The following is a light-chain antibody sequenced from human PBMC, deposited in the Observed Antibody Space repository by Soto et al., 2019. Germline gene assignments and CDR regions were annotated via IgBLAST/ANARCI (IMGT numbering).Light chain of an antibody. CDR1: QSVSSSY. Sequence: EIELPQSPGTPSLSPGERATLSCRASQSVSSSYLAWYQQKPGQAPRLLIYGASSRATGIPDRFSGSGSGTDFTLTISRLEPEDFAVYYCQQYGSSPVTFGQGTKVDIK. J-gene: IGKJ1*01. V-gene: IGKV3-20*01. CDR2: GAS. CDR3: QQYGSSPVT.